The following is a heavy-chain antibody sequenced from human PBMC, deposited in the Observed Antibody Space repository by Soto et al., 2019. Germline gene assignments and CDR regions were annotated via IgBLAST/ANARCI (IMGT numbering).Heavy chain of an antibody. Sequence: PGGSLRLSCAASGFTFSSYGMHWVRQAPGKGLEWVAVISYDGSNKYYADSVKGRFTISRDNSKNTLYLQMNSLRAEDTAVYYCAKDWATYYYYYGMDVWGQGTTVTV. CDR1: GFTFSSYG. V-gene: IGHV3-30*18. D-gene: IGHD5-12*01. CDR3: AKDWATYYYYYGMDV. J-gene: IGHJ6*02. CDR2: ISYDGSNK.